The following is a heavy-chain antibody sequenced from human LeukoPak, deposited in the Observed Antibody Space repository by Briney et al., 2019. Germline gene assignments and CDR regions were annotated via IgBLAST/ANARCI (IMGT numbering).Heavy chain of an antibody. CDR2: ISAYNGNT. D-gene: IGHD6-19*01. J-gene: IGHJ6*02. CDR1: GYTFTSYG. CDR3: ARGRSSGWYPRGYYGMDV. Sequence: ASVKVSCKASGYTFTSYGISWVRQAPGQGFEWMGWISAYNGNTNYAQKLQGRVTMTTDTSTSTAYMELRSLRSEDTAVYYCARGRSSGWYPRGYYGMDVWGQGTTVTVSS. V-gene: IGHV1-18*01.